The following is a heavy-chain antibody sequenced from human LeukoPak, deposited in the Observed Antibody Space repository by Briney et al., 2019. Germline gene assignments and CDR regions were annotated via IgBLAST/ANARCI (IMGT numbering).Heavy chain of an antibody. CDR1: GFTLSTNA. Sequence: GGSMRLSCLTSGFTLSTNAMSWVRQAPGKGLEWMSGISGSGASTYYADSVKGRFTISRDDSRNTLYLQMNSLRGDDTAVYYCAKDVGKWESLHFFDYWGQGTLVTVSS. CDR3: AKDVGKWESLHFFDY. CDR2: ISGSGAST. J-gene: IGHJ4*02. D-gene: IGHD1-26*01. V-gene: IGHV3-23*01.